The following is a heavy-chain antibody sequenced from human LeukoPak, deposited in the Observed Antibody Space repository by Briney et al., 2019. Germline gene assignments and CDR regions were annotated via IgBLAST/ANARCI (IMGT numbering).Heavy chain of an antibody. V-gene: IGHV1-2*02. Sequence: GASVKVSCNISGYTFTRYYMHWVRQAPGQGLEWLGWVNPNSGGTNYVQKFQGRVTMTRDTFVSTAYMELSRLRSDDTAVYYCARGAENIVITETNYFYYMDVWGQGTLVTVSS. D-gene: IGHD5-12*01. J-gene: IGHJ6*03. CDR3: ARGAENIVITETNYFYYMDV. CDR2: VNPNSGGT. CDR1: GYTFTRYY.